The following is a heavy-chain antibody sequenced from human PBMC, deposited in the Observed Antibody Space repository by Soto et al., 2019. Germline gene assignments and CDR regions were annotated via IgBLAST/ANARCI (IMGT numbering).Heavy chain of an antibody. V-gene: IGHV1-18*01. Sequence: ASVKVSCKASGYTFTSYGISWVRQAPGQGLEWMGWISAYNGNTNYAPKLQGRVTMTTDTSTSTAYMELRSLRSDDTAVYYCASGFVVPPAPRRLYLYYCGMDVWGEGTKVTV. D-gene: IGHD2-2*01. CDR2: ISAYNGNT. J-gene: IGHJ6*01. CDR3: ASGFVVPPAPRRLYLYYCGMDV. CDR1: GYTFTSYG.